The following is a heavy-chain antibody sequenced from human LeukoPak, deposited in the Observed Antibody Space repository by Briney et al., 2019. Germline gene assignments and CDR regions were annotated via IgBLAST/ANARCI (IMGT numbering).Heavy chain of an antibody. Sequence: PGGSLRLSCAASGFTFDDYAMHWVRQAPGKGLEWVSGISWNSGSIGYADSVKGRFTISRDNAKNSLYLQMNSLRAEDTAVYYCARGGAYHAFDIWGQGTMVTVSS. CDR3: ARGGAYHAFDI. J-gene: IGHJ3*02. D-gene: IGHD2-15*01. CDR2: ISWNSGSI. CDR1: GFTFDDYA. V-gene: IGHV3-9*01.